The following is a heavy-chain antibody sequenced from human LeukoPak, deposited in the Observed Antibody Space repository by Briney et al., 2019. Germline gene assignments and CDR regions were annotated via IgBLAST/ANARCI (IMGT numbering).Heavy chain of an antibody. Sequence: GASVKVSCKASGYTFTGYYMHWVRQAPGQGLEWMGWINPNSGGTNYAQKFQGRVTMTRGTSISTAYMELSRLRSDDTAVYYCARAPIVGATTVGNWFDPWGQGTLVTVSS. V-gene: IGHV1-2*02. D-gene: IGHD1-26*01. J-gene: IGHJ5*02. CDR2: INPNSGGT. CDR1: GYTFTGYY. CDR3: ARAPIVGATTVGNWFDP.